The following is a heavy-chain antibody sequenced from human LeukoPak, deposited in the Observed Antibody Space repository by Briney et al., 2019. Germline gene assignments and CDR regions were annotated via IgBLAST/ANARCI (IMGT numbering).Heavy chain of an antibody. Sequence: PGGSLRLSCAGSGFTFSRHWMYWVRQAPGKGLEWVANIKEDGSETFYVDSVRGRFTISRDNAKNTLYLRMNSLRAEDTAVYYCTRIIVEVPGVSDYCDPWGQGTLVTVSS. CDR2: IKEDGSET. CDR3: TRIIVEVPGVSDYCDP. D-gene: IGHD2-2*01. V-gene: IGHV3-7*05. CDR1: GFTFSRHW. J-gene: IGHJ5*02.